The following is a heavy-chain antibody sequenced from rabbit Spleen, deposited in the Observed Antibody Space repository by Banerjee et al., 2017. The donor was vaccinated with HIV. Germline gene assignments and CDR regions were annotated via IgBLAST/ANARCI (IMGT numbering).Heavy chain of an antibody. V-gene: IGHV1S45*01. CDR1: GFSFSSNW. CDR2: IDSGSSGFT. Sequence: LEESGGGLVKPGGTLTLTCTVSGFSFSSNWICWVRQAPGKGLEWIACIDSGSSGFTYFASWAKGRFTFSRDNAQNTVFLQMTSLTAADTATYFCARDRADIGGDYGPYYFDLWGPGTLVTVS. D-gene: IGHD2-1*01. CDR3: ARDRADIGGDYGPYYFDL. J-gene: IGHJ4*01.